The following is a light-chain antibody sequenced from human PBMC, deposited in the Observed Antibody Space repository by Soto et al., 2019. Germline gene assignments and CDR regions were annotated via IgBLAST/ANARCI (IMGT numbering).Light chain of an antibody. CDR3: QYYDSSPT. J-gene: IGKJ1*01. CDR2: GAS. CDR1: QSVSSNN. Sequence: EIVLTQSPGTLSLSPGERATLSCRASQSVSSNNLAWYQQRPGQAPRVVIYGASTRATGIPVRFSGSGSGTDFTLTISRLEPEDFAAYYCQYYDSSPTFGQGTKVDIK. V-gene: IGKV3-20*01.